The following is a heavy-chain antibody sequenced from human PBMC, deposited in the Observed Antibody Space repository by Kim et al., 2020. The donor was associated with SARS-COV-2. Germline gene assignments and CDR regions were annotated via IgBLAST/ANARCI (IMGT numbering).Heavy chain of an antibody. D-gene: IGHD3-10*01. CDR2: INPTSGGT. J-gene: IGHJ4*02. V-gene: IGHV1-2*02. CDR1: GYTFTGHY. CDR3: AIISSRSVDH. Sequence: ASVKVSCKASGYTFTGHYIHWVRRAPGQGLEWMGWINPTSGGTNYAQKFQGRVTMTRDPSTTTAYMDLISLRSDDTAVYYCAIISSRSVDHWGQGSLVTVSS.